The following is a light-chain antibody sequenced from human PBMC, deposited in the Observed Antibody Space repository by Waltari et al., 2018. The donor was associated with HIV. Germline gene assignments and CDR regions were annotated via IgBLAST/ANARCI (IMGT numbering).Light chain of an antibody. V-gene: IGLV3-19*01. CDR1: CLRRYY. CDR2: GND. CDR3: NSRDSSGHHLV. J-gene: IGLJ1*01. Sequence: SSELTPDPAVSVALGQTVRLSCPGDCLRRYYTIWYQQKPGQAPLLVVYGNDKRPPGIPDRFSGSSSGNTASVTITGAQAEDEADYYCNSRDSSGHHLVFATGTTVTVL.